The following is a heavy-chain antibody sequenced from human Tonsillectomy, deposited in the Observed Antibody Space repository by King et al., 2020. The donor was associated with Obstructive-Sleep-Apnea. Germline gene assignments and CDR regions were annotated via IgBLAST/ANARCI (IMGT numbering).Heavy chain of an antibody. J-gene: IGHJ4*02. D-gene: IGHD6-13*01. CDR3: AKDPGRAAADY. Sequence: VQLQQSGPGLVRPSQTLSLTCVISGDSVSNNTASWNWIRLSPSRGLEWLGRTYYRSKWNNDYADSVKGRIGINPDTSKNQFSLQLNSVTPADTAVYYCAKDPGRAAADYWGQGTLVTVSS. V-gene: IGHV6-1*01. CDR1: GDSVSNNTAS. CDR2: TYYRSKWNN.